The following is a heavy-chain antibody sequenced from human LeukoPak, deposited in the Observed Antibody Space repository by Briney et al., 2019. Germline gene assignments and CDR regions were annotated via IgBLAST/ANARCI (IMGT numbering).Heavy chain of an antibody. Sequence: GGSLRLSCAASGFSVSSNYMNWVRRAPGKGLEWVSLIYSGGDTYYADSVKGRFTISRDNSKNTLYLQMNSLRAEDTAVYYCVRGPRGVSSSWYNSYYYYYMDVWGKGTTVTVSS. J-gene: IGHJ6*03. CDR2: IYSGGDT. CDR3: VRGPRGVSSSWYNSYYYYYMDV. CDR1: GFSVSSNY. V-gene: IGHV3-53*01. D-gene: IGHD6-13*01.